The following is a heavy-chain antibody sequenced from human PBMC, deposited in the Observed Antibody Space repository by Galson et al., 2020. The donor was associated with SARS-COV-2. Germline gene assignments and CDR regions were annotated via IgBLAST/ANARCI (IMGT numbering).Heavy chain of an antibody. Sequence: GESLKISCAASGFTFSSYSMNWVRQAPGKGLEWVAVISYDGSNKYYADSVKGRFTISRDNSKNTLYLQMNSLRAEDTAVYYCARDQGAYYDYVWGSYRWGWFDPWGQGTLVTVSS. D-gene: IGHD3-16*02. CDR1: GFTFSSYS. V-gene: IGHV3-30*03. CDR2: ISYDGSNK. J-gene: IGHJ5*02. CDR3: ARDQGAYYDYVWGSYRWGWFDP.